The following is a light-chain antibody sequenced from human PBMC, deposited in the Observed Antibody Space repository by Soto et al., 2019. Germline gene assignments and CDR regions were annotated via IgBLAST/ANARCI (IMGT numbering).Light chain of an antibody. J-gene: IGLJ2*01. V-gene: IGLV2-14*01. CDR1: SSDVGGYNH. CDR3: CSYTSLSTVV. CDR2: AVS. Sequence: QSALTQPASVSGSPGQSITISCTGTSSDVGGYNHVSWYQHSPGKAPKLILFAVSDRPSGVSHRFSGSKSGNTASLTISGXXXXXXVDYYCCSYTSLSTVVFGGGTKLTVL.